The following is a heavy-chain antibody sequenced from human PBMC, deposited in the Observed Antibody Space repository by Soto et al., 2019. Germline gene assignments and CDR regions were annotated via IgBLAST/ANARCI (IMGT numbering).Heavy chain of an antibody. J-gene: IGHJ5*02. Sequence: EVQLLESGGGLVQPGGSLRLSCAASGFTFSNSAMSWVRQAPGKGLEWVSSFTGGSTYYADSAKGRFTISRDNSKNTLYLQMNSLTAEDTALYYCAKLNWYNRDNWFDPWGQGTLVTVSS. V-gene: IGHV3-23*01. CDR1: GFTFSNSA. CDR3: AKLNWYNRDNWFDP. CDR2: FTGGST. D-gene: IGHD1-1*01.